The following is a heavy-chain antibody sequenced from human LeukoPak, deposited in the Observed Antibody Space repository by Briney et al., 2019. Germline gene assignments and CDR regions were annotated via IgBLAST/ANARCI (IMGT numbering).Heavy chain of an antibody. CDR3: ARDYSSGHVNWFDP. J-gene: IGHJ5*02. CDR1: GYTFTSYA. Sequence: ASVKVSCKASGYTFTSYAMHWVRQAPGQRLEWMGWINAGNGNTKYSQKFQGRVTITRDTSASTAYMELSSLRSEDTAVYYCARDYSSGHVNWFDPWGQGTLVTVSS. CDR2: INAGNGNT. V-gene: IGHV1-3*01. D-gene: IGHD6-19*01.